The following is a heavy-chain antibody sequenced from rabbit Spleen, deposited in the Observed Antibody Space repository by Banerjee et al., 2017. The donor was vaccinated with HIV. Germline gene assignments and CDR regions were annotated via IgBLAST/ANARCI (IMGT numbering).Heavy chain of an antibody. J-gene: IGHJ4*01. D-gene: IGHD1-1*01. CDR2: IYGGSSGST. CDR3: ARFHGNSGAYDL. Sequence: QEQLEESGGGLVKPEGSLTLTCKASGFSLFSYWMCWVRQAPGKGLEWIACIYGGSSGSTYYASWAKGRFTISKTSSNTVTLQMTSLTVADTASYFCARFHGNSGAYDLWGPGTLVTVS. V-gene: IGHV1S45*01. CDR1: GFSLFSYW.